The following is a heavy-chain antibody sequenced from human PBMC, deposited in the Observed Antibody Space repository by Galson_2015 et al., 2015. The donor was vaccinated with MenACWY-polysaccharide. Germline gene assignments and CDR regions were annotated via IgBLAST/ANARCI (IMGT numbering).Heavy chain of an antibody. V-gene: IGHV4-38-2*02. CDR3: ARVEKYSGSYYILH. Sequence: IISGYYWGWIRQPPGKGLEWIGSIYHSGSTYYNPTLKSRVTISVDTSKNQFSLKLSSVTAADTAVYYCARVEKYSGSYYILHWGQGTLVTVSS. J-gene: IGHJ4*02. D-gene: IGHD1-26*01. CDR2: IYHSGST. CDR1: IISGYY.